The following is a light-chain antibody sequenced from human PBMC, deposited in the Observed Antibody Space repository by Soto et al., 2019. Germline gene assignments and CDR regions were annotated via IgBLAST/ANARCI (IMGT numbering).Light chain of an antibody. CDR2: GAS. CDR1: QSVSSNY. Sequence: EIVLTQSPGTLSLSPGERATFSCRASQSVSSNYLAWYQRKPGQAPRLLIYGASSRATGIPNRFSGSGSGTDFTLTITRLEPEDFAVYYCQQYGSSPPTFGQGTKVEIK. V-gene: IGKV3-20*01. J-gene: IGKJ1*01. CDR3: QQYGSSPPT.